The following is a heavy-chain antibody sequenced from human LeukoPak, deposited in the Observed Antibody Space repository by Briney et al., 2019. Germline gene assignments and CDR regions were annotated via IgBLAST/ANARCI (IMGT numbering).Heavy chain of an antibody. J-gene: IGHJ5*02. CDR3: ARRELWFDP. Sequence: PSETLSLTCTLSGGSISSSSYYCGWIRQPPGTGLEWSGSIYYSGSTYYNPSLKSRVTISVDTSKNQFSLKLSSVTAADTAVYYCARRELWFDPWGQGTLVTVSS. CDR1: GGSISSSSYY. D-gene: IGHD1-7*01. V-gene: IGHV4-39*01. CDR2: IYYSGST.